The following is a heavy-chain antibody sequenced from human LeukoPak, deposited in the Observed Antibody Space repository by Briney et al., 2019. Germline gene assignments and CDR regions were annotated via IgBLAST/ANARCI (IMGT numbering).Heavy chain of an antibody. CDR2: ISGSSSYI. D-gene: IGHD4-11*01. CDR1: GSTFSSYS. CDR3: ARGPDYISHFDY. Sequence: GGSLRLSCAASGSTFSSYSMNWVRQAPGKGLEWVSSISGSSSYIYYADSVKGRFTISRDNAKNSLYLQMNSLRAEDTAVYYCARGPDYISHFDYWGQGTLVTVSS. J-gene: IGHJ4*02. V-gene: IGHV3-21*01.